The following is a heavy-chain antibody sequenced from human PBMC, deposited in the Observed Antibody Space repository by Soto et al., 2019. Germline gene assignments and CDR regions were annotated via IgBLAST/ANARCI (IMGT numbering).Heavy chain of an antibody. CDR2: IIPIFGTA. J-gene: IGHJ4*02. V-gene: IGHV1-69*01. Sequence: QVQLVQSGAEVKKPGSSVKVSCKASGGTFSSYAISWVRQAPGQGLEWMGGIIPIFGTANYAQKFQGRLSITADESTSTVYMQLSSLRSEDTAVYYCARQFHYDSSGYYYAYWGQGTLVTVSS. CDR1: GGTFSSYA. D-gene: IGHD3-22*01. CDR3: ARQFHYDSSGYYYAY.